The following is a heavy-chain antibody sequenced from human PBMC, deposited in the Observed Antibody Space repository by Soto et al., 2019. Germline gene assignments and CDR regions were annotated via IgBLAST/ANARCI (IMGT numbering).Heavy chain of an antibody. V-gene: IGHV3-33*06. CDR1: GFTFSSYG. CDR2: IWYDGSNK. CDR3: ANLFGSGSYSAKNDY. Sequence: PGGSLRLSCAASGFTFSSYGMHWVRQAPGKGLEWVAVIWYDGSNKYYADSVKGRFTISRDNSKNTLYLQMNSLRAEDTAVYYCANLFGSGSYSAKNDYWGQGTLVTVSS. J-gene: IGHJ4*02. D-gene: IGHD3-10*01.